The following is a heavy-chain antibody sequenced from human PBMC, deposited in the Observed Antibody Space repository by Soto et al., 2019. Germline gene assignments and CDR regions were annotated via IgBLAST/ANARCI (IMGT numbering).Heavy chain of an antibody. D-gene: IGHD2-2*01. V-gene: IGHV4-59*01. Sequence: QVQLQESGPGLVKPSETLSLTCTVSGGSISTYYWGWIRQPPGKGLEWIGYFYYSGSTNYNTSLKSRVTISVDTSKNQFSLKLTSVTAADTAVYYCARTYCSSTSCFDAFDIWGQGTMVTVSS. J-gene: IGHJ3*02. CDR2: FYYSGST. CDR1: GGSISTYY. CDR3: ARTYCSSTSCFDAFDI.